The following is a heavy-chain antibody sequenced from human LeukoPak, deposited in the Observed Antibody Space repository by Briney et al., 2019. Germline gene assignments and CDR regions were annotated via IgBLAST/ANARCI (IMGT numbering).Heavy chain of an antibody. CDR1: GGSFSGYY. CDR2: INHSGST. D-gene: IGHD3-22*01. V-gene: IGHV4-34*01. J-gene: IGHJ3*02. CDR3: GGEGYDSSGSGVFDM. Sequence: SETLSLTCAVYGGSFSGYYWSWIRQPPGKGLEWIGEINHSGSTNYNPSLKSRVTISVDTSKNQFSLKLSSVTAADTAVYYCGGEGYDSSGSGVFDMWGQGTMVTVSS.